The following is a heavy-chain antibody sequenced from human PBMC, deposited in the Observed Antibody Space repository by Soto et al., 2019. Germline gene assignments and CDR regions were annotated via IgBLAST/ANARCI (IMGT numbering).Heavy chain of an antibody. CDR3: ARLQYPPLRADD. V-gene: IGHV4-59*08. CDR1: GGSISSYY. Sequence: SETLSLTCTVSGGSISSYYWSWIRQPPGKGLEWIGYIYYSGSTNYSPSLRSRVTISVDTSKNQFSVKLSSVTAADTAVYYCARLQYPPLRADDWGQGTLVTVAS. CDR2: IYYSGST. D-gene: IGHD2-2*02. J-gene: IGHJ4*02.